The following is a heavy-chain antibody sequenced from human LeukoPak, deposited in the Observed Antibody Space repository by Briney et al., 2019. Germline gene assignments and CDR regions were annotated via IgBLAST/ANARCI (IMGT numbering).Heavy chain of an antibody. D-gene: IGHD2-15*01. J-gene: IGHJ4*02. CDR1: GYTFTSYG. CDR2: IIPSLDVS. V-gene: IGHV1-69*04. Sequence: SVKVSCKASGYTFTSYGISWVRQAPGQGLEWIGRIIPSLDVSNYAQKFQGRVTLSADKDTTTTYMELTSLRSEDTAIYYCARDHCSPGTCLGGHWGQGTLVTVSS. CDR3: ARDHCSPGTCLGGH.